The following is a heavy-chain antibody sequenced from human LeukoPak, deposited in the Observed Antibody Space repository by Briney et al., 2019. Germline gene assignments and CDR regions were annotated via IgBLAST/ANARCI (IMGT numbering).Heavy chain of an antibody. CDR2: ISSSSSYI. D-gene: IGHD4-17*01. J-gene: IGHJ4*02. CDR3: ARDRRHLRGDYHFDY. Sequence: GGSLRLSCAASGFTLSSYSMNWVRQAPGKGLEWVSSISSSSSYIYYADSVKGRFTISRDNAKNSLYLQMNSLRAEDTAVYYCARDRRHLRGDYHFDYWGQGTLVTVSS. V-gene: IGHV3-21*01. CDR1: GFTLSSYS.